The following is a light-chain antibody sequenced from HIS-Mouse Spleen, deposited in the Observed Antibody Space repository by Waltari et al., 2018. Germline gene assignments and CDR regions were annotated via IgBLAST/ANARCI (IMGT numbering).Light chain of an antibody. CDR3: AAWDDSLNGYV. Sequence: QSVLTQPPSASGTPGQRVTISCSGSSSNIGSTTFTWYQQLPGTAPKLLIYSNNQRPSGVPDRFSGSKSGTSASLAISGLQSEDEADYYCAAWDDSLNGYVFGTGTKVTVL. J-gene: IGLJ1*01. CDR2: SNN. V-gene: IGLV1-44*01. CDR1: SSNIGSTT.